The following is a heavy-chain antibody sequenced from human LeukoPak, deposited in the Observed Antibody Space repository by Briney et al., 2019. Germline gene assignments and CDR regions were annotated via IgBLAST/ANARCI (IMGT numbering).Heavy chain of an antibody. CDR3: AREEGDGYNAFDY. D-gene: IGHD5-24*01. Sequence: SETLSLTCTVSGRSISSSSYYWGWIRQPPGKGLEWIGSIYYSGSTYYNPSFKSRVTISVDTSKNQFSVKLSSVTAADTAVYYCAREEGDGYNAFDYWGQGTLVTVSS. V-gene: IGHV4-39*07. J-gene: IGHJ4*02. CDR2: IYYSGST. CDR1: GRSISSSSYY.